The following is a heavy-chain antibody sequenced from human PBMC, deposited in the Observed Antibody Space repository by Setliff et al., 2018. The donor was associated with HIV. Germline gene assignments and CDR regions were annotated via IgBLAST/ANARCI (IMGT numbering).Heavy chain of an antibody. J-gene: IGHJ5*02. V-gene: IGHV3-30*17. D-gene: IGHD3-3*01. Sequence: GGSLRLSCVASGFTFTNFAMHWVRQAPGKGLEWVSVISYDGSEKFYADSVRGRFTISRDNSKNKLYLQMNSLRIEDTAIYYCVKGDNFWTGYSTYFEFDPWGQGTLVTVSS. CDR2: ISYDGSEK. CDR1: GFTFTNFA. CDR3: VKGDNFWTGYSTYFEFDP.